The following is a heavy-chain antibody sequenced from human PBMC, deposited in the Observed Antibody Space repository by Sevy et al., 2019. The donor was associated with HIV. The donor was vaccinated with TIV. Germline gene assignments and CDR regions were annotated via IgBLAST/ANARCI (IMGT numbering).Heavy chain of an antibody. D-gene: IGHD2-8*01. Sequence: SETLSLTCTVSGYSISSGYYWGWIRQPPGKGLEWIGSIYHSGSTYYNPSLKSRVTISVDPSKNQFSLKLSSVTAADTAVYYCARRTNDENYFDYWGQGTLVTVSS. CDR1: GYSISSGYY. V-gene: IGHV4-38-2*02. CDR2: IYHSGST. J-gene: IGHJ4*02. CDR3: ARRTNDENYFDY.